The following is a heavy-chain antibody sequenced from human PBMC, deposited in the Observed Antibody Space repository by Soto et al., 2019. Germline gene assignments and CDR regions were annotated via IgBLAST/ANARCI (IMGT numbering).Heavy chain of an antibody. CDR2: ISADNGIT. CDR1: GYTFASYA. D-gene: IGHD2-2*01. Sequence: QVQLVQSGAEVKKPGASVKVSCKASGYTFASYAINWMRQAPGQGLEGMGWISADNGITNYAQELQGRATMTTDTSTSPAYMELRSMRSDDTAVYYCAREPSPPANWSQGTRVTVSS. V-gene: IGHV1-18*01. J-gene: IGHJ4*02. CDR3: AREPSPPAN.